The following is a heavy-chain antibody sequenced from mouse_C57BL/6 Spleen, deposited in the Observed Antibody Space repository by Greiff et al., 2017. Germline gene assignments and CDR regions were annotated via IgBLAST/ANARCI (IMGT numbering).Heavy chain of an antibody. J-gene: IGHJ2*01. D-gene: IGHD2-3*01. CDR3: ARRDGYYDYFDY. CDR1: GFSLTSYG. Sequence: QVQLKQSGPGLVQPSQSLSITCTVSGFSLTSYGVHWVRQSPGKGLEWLGVICGDENTDYNAAFMARRSVTKDNSKSQVYFKMNSLQADDTAIYYCARRDGYYDYFDYWGQGTTLTVSS. V-gene: IGHV2-5*01. CDR2: ICGDENT.